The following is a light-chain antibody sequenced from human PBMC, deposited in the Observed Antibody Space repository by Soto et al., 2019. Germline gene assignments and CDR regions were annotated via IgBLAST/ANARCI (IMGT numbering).Light chain of an antibody. V-gene: IGLV2-14*01. Sequence: QSALTQPASVSGSPGQSITISCTGTSSDVGGYNYVSWYQQHPGKAPKLMIYDVNNRPSGVSNRFSGSMSGNTASLTISGLQAEDEADYYCSSYTTSSTLVVFGGGTKLTLL. CDR2: DVN. J-gene: IGLJ2*01. CDR3: SSYTTSSTLVV. CDR1: SSDVGGYNY.